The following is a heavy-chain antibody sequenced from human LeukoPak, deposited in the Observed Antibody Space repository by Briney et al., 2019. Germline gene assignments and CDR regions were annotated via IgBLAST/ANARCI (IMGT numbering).Heavy chain of an antibody. CDR1: GYTFTSYG. D-gene: IGHD4-17*01. J-gene: IGHJ6*03. Sequence: ASVTVSCKASGYTFTSYGISWVRQAPGQGLEWMGWISAYNGNTNYAQKLQGRVTMTTDTSTSTAYMELRSLRPDDTAVYYCARVPGDYGWFGNYYYMDVWGKGTTVTVSS. CDR2: ISAYNGNT. CDR3: ARVPGDYGWFGNYYYMDV. V-gene: IGHV1-18*01.